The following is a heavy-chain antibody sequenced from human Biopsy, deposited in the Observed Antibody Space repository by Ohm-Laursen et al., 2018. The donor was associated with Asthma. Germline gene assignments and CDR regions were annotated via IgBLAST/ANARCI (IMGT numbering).Heavy chain of an antibody. CDR2: ISFSGGT. CDR1: GDSINSGGSS. CDR3: ARLARLSSAYYGLDV. D-gene: IGHD3-10*02. V-gene: IGHV4-61*08. Sequence: SETLSLTCPVSGDSINSGGSSWDWIRPPPREGLEWIGSISFSGGTNYNPSLKGRVTISVYTSKNQISLTLSSVTAAETAVYYCARLARLSSAYYGLDVWGQGTTVTVSS. J-gene: IGHJ6*02.